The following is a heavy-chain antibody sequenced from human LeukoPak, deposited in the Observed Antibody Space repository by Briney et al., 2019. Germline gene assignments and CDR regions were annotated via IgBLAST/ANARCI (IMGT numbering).Heavy chain of an antibody. CDR2: ISGNSGSI. CDR1: GFTFGGYA. V-gene: IGHV3-9*01. CDR3: AKDRNHSYDSSGYLDY. J-gene: IGHJ4*02. Sequence: GRSLRLSCAASGFTFGGYAMHWVRQAPGKGLEWVSGISGNSGSICYADSVKGRFTIVRDNSKNSLYLQMNSLRAEDTAFYYCAKDRNHSYDSSGYLDYWGQGTLVTVSS. D-gene: IGHD3-22*01.